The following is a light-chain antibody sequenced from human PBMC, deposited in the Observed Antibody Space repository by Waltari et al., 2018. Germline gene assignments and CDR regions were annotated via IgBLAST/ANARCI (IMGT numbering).Light chain of an antibody. CDR3: SSYAGSNNYV. CDR2: EVS. Sequence: QSALTQPPSASGSPVQSVTISCTGTSSDVGGYNYVSWYQQHPGKAPKLMIYEVSKRPSGVPDRCSGSKSGNTASLTVSGLQAEDEADYYCSSYAGSNNYVFGTGTKVTVL. CDR1: SSDVGGYNY. J-gene: IGLJ1*01. V-gene: IGLV2-8*01.